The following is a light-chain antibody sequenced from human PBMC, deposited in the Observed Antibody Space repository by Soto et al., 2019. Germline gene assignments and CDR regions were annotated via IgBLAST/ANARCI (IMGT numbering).Light chain of an antibody. CDR1: QSLSGN. Sequence: IVMTQSPATLSVSPGETATLSCRASQSLSGNLAWYQQKAGQPPRLLIYGASTRATGIPARFSGSGSETEFTLTISSLQSEDFAVYYCQQYNNWPPVTFGGGTKVEIK. CDR2: GAS. CDR3: QQYNNWPPVT. J-gene: IGKJ4*01. V-gene: IGKV3-15*01.